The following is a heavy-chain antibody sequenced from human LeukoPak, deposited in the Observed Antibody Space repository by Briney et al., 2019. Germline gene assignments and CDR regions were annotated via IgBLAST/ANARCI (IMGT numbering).Heavy chain of an antibody. CDR3: ARTLVDPSYYYYMDV. Sequence: GASVKVSCKASGGTFSSYAISWVRQAPGQGLEWMGGIIPIFGTANYAQKFQGRVTITADESTSTAYMELSGLRSEDTAVYYCARTLVDPSYYYYMDVWGKGATVTISS. D-gene: IGHD1-26*01. V-gene: IGHV1-69*13. J-gene: IGHJ6*03. CDR1: GGTFSSYA. CDR2: IIPIFGTA.